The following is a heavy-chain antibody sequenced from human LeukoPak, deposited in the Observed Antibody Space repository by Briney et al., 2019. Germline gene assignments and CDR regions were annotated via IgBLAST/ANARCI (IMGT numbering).Heavy chain of an antibody. Sequence: ASVEVSCKASGYTLTNYALNWVRQAPGQGLAWMGWINTNTGNPTYAQGFTGRFVFSLDTSVTTAYLQIRSLKAEDTAVYYCATIAGFGDLSFFGSWGQGTLVTVSS. J-gene: IGHJ4*02. CDR3: ATIAGFGDLSFFGS. D-gene: IGHD3-10*01. CDR1: GYTLTNYA. V-gene: IGHV7-4-1*02. CDR2: INTNTGNP.